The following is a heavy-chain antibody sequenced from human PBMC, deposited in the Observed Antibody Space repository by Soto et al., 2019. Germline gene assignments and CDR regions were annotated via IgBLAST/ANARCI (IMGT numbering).Heavy chain of an antibody. V-gene: IGHV3-23*01. CDR2: ISGGGDTT. Sequence: EVQLSESAGGLVQPGGSLRLSCAASGFTFNNYAMTWVRQAPGKGLEWVSAISGGGDTTSYADSVKGRFTVSRDGSKNTLYLQMSSLRAEDTALYYCAKGRGGSGSLTPRVDFWGQGTLVTVSS. CDR1: GFTFNNYA. CDR3: AKGRGGSGSLTPRVDF. J-gene: IGHJ4*02. D-gene: IGHD3-10*01.